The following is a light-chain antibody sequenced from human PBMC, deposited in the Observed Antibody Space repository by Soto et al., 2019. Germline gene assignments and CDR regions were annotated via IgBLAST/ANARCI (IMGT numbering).Light chain of an antibody. Sequence: QSVMSQPASLSGSPAQSLTISCPGTSSDVGGYNYVSWYQQHPGKAPKLMIYDVSNRPSGVSNRFSGSKSGNTESLTISGLQAEDEADYYCSSYTSSIYVFGTGTKVTVL. CDR3: SSYTSSIYV. CDR2: DVS. J-gene: IGLJ1*01. CDR1: SSDVGGYNY. V-gene: IGLV2-14*01.